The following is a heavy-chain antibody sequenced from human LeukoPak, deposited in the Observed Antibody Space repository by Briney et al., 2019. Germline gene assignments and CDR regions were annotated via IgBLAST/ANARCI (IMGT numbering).Heavy chain of an antibody. J-gene: IGHJ4*02. D-gene: IGHD1-26*01. CDR2: ISMGGNTM. CDR3: ASGFSGISYYFYY. V-gene: IGHV3-48*03. CDR1: GFTFSSYE. Sequence: QPGGSLRLSCAASGFTFSSYEMNWVRQAPGKRPEWISYISMGGNTMYYADSVKGRFTISRDNAKNSLYLQMHSLRVEDTAVYYCASGFSGISYYFYYWGQGTLVSVSS.